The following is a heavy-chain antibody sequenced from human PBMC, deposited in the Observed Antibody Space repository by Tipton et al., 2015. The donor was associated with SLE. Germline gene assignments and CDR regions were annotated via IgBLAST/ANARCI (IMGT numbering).Heavy chain of an antibody. Sequence: SLRLSCAASGFTFSSYSMNWVRQAPGKGLEWVSSISSSSSYIYYAHSAKGRFTISRDNAKNSLYLQMNSLRAEDTAVYYCAREHGSGVYACDIWGQGPMVPVST. J-gene: IGHJ3*02. D-gene: IGHD5-24*01. CDR3: AREHGSGVYACDI. V-gene: IGHV3-21*03. CDR2: ISSSSSYI. CDR1: GFTFSSYS.